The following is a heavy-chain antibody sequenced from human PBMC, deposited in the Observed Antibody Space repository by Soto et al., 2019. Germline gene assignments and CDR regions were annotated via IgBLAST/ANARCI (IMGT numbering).Heavy chain of an antibody. J-gene: IGHJ4*02. Sequence: TSETLSLTCSFSGDSIRNYYWSWIRQPPGKGLEWIGYIHYSGSANYNPSLKSRVTISVDTSKNQFSLKVTSMTAADTAVYYCAREGGGGTIAFDFWGQGTRVTVSS. CDR2: IHYSGSA. D-gene: IGHD2-21*01. CDR1: GDSIRNYY. V-gene: IGHV4-59*01. CDR3: AREGGGGTIAFDF.